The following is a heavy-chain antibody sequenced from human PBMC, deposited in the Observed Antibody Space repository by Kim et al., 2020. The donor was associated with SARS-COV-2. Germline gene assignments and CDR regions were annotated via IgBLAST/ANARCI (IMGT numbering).Heavy chain of an antibody. J-gene: IGHJ4*02. D-gene: IGHD3-22*01. CDR2: ITWNGGRV. Sequence: GGSLRLSCGASGFSFKDYGMSWVRQAPGKGLEWVSGITWNGGRVGYGDSVKGRFTISRDNAKNSLYLQLNSLRAEDTALYHCVRDMRDSSGYYLFAFDCWGQGTLVSVSS. CDR3: VRDMRDSSGYYLFAFDC. V-gene: IGHV3-20*01. CDR1: GFSFKDYG.